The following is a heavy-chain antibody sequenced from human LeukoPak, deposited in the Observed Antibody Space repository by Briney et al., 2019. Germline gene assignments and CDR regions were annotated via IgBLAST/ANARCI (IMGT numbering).Heavy chain of an antibody. Sequence: SVKVSCKASGGTFSGYAISWVRQAPGQGLEWMGGIIPIFGTANYAQKFQGRVTITTDESTSTAYMELSSLRSEDTAVYYCARAKGRWTNYYDSSGGYYYYMDVWGKGTTVTVSS. J-gene: IGHJ6*03. CDR1: GGTFSGYA. CDR3: ARAKGRWTNYYDSSGGYYYYMDV. V-gene: IGHV1-69*05. D-gene: IGHD3-22*01. CDR2: IIPIFGTA.